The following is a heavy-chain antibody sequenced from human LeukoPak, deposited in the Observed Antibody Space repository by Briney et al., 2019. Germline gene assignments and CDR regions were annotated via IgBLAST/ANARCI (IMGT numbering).Heavy chain of an antibody. Sequence: GGSLRLSCAASGFTFSSYAMHWVRQAPGKGLEGVAVISYDGSNKYYADSVKGRFTISRDNSKNTLYLQMNSLRAEDTAVYYCAREGIFVTRGALYYYYYYMDVWGKGTTVTVSS. CDR3: AREGIFVTRGALYYYYYYMDV. J-gene: IGHJ6*03. CDR1: GFTFSSYA. CDR2: ISYDGSNK. D-gene: IGHD3-10*01. V-gene: IGHV3-30*04.